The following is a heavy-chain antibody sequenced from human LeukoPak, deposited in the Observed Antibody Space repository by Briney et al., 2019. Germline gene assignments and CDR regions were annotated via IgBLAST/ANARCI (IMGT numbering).Heavy chain of an antibody. Sequence: SETLSLTCTVSGGSISSYYWSWIRQPPGKGLEWIGYIYYSGSTNYNPSLKSRVTISVDTSKNQFSLNLSSVTAADTAVYYCARKPVVLHNWFDPWGQGTLVTVSS. CDR3: ARKPVVLHNWFDP. V-gene: IGHV4-59*12. CDR1: GGSISSYY. J-gene: IGHJ5*02. D-gene: IGHD1-14*01. CDR2: IYYSGST.